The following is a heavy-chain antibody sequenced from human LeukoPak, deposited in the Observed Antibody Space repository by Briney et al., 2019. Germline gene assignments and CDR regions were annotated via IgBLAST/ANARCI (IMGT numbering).Heavy chain of an antibody. CDR1: GFTFRNYG. CDR2: IWYDGSNK. Sequence: GGSLRLSCAASGFTFRNYGMHWVRQAPGKGLERVAIIWYDGSNKYYADSVKGRFTISRDNSKNTLYLQMNSPRAEDTAVYYCATVRGRDSSGWYADYWGQGTLVTVSS. D-gene: IGHD6-13*01. CDR3: ATVRGRDSSGWYADY. J-gene: IGHJ4*02. V-gene: IGHV3-33*01.